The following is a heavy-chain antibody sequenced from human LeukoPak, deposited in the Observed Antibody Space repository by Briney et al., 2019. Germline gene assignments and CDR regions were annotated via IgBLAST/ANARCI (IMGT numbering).Heavy chain of an antibody. CDR2: MNPNSGNT. J-gene: IGHJ4*02. D-gene: IGHD4-23*01. V-gene: IGHV1-8*01. CDR1: GYTFTSYD. Sequence: ASVTVSSTASGYTFTSYDINWVRPAPRQGLEWMGWMNPNSGNTGYAQKFQGRVTMTRNTSISTAYMELSSLRSEDTAVYYCARGLSGGNYGNYWGQGTLVTVSS. CDR3: ARGLSGGNYGNY.